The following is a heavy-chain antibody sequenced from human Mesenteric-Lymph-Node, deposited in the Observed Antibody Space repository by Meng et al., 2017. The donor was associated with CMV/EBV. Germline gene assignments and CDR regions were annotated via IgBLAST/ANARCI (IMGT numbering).Heavy chain of an antibody. CDR3: GRDLMGYSSGPPDY. J-gene: IGHJ4*02. D-gene: IGHD6-19*01. Sequence: FGFTFSSYTMHWVRQAPGKGLEWVAVMSYDGTNKYYADSVKGRFTISRDNSKNTLYLQMNSLRAEDTAVYYCGRDLMGYSSGPPDYWGQGTLVTVSS. CDR1: GFTFSSYT. CDR2: MSYDGTNK. V-gene: IGHV3-30-3*01.